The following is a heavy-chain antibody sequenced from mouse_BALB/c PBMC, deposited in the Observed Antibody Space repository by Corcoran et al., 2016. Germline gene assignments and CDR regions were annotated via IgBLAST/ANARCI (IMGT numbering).Heavy chain of an antibody. CDR3: ARWDWYFDV. J-gene: IGHJ1*01. V-gene: IGHV14-3*02. CDR1: GFNIKDTY. Sequence: EVQLQQSGAELVKPGASVKLSCTASGFNIKDTYMHWVKQRPEQGLEWIGRIDPANGNTKYDPKFQGKATITADTSSNKAYLQLSSLTSEETAVYYCARWDWYFDVWGAGTTVTVSS. CDR2: IDPANGNT.